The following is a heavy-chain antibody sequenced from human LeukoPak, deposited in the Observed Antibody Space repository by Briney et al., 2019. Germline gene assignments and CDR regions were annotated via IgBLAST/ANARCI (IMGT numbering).Heavy chain of an antibody. Sequence: SSETLSLTCTVSGGCISSYYWSWIRQTPGKGLEWIGDIYYSGSTNYNPSLKSRVTISVDTSKNQFSLKLSSVTAADTAVYYCARGNIAAGGFDYWGQGTLVTVSS. V-gene: IGHV4-59*08. CDR3: ARGNIAAGGFDY. CDR2: IYYSGST. J-gene: IGHJ4*02. D-gene: IGHD6-13*01. CDR1: GGCISSYY.